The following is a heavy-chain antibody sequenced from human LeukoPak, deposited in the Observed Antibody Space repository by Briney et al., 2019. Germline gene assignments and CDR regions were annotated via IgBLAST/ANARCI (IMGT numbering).Heavy chain of an antibody. CDR2: IHYTGST. V-gene: IGHV4-39*01. D-gene: IGHD6-13*01. J-gene: IGHJ4*02. Sequence: SETLSLTCTVSGGSITSSRHFWAWIRQPPGKGLEWIGSIHYTGSTFYSPSLQSRVTISVDTSKNQFSLKLSSVTATDTAVYYCAREEASAGDYWGQGTLVTVSS. CDR1: GGSITSSRHF. CDR3: AREEASAGDY.